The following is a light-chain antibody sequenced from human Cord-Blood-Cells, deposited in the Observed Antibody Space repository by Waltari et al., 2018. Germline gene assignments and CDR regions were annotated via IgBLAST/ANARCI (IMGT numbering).Light chain of an antibody. CDR2: QYS. CDR1: KLGDKY. J-gene: IGLJ2*01. V-gene: IGLV3-1*01. Sequence: SYELTQPPSVSVSPGQPATITCSGAKLGDKYACWYQQKPGQFPVLVIYQYSKRASGIPERCSGSNSGNTDTLTISGTQAMDEADYYCQAWDSSTVVFGGGTKLTVL. CDR3: QAWDSSTVV.